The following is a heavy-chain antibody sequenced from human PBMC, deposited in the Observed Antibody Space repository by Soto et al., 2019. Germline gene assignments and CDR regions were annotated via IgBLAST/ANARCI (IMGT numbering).Heavy chain of an antibody. CDR3: AMPYGSTTFNYFDY. CDR2: ISGSGGST. V-gene: IGHV3-23*01. CDR1: GFTFSSYA. D-gene: IGHD4-17*01. J-gene: IGHJ4*02. Sequence: VGSLRLSCAASGFTFSSYAMSWVRQAPGKGLEWVSAISGSGGSTYYADSVKGRFTISRDNSKNTLYLQMNSLRAEDTAVYYCAMPYGSTTFNYFDYWGQGTLVTVSS.